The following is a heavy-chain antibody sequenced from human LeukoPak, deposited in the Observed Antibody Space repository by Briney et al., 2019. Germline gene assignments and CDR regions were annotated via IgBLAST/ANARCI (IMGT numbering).Heavy chain of an antibody. J-gene: IGHJ5*02. CDR2: INRSGSTI. CDR1: GFTFSNYE. CDR3: ARDIGAAAYDWFDL. D-gene: IGHD6-13*01. V-gene: IGHV3-48*03. Sequence: PGGSLRLSCAASGFTFSNYEMNWVRQAPGKGLEWISYINRSGSTISYADSVRGRFTISRDNAKNSLYLQMNTLRADDTAVYYCARDIGAAAYDWFDLWGQGTLVTVSS.